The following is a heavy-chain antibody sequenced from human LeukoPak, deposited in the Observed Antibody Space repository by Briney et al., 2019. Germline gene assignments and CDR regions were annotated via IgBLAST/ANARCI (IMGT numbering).Heavy chain of an antibody. J-gene: IGHJ6*03. CDR3: ARVVRPAVTIFGVATRPVYYYMDV. V-gene: IGHV4-39*01. CDR1: GGSISSTSYF. CDR2: IFYSGTT. D-gene: IGHD3-3*01. Sequence: PSETLSLTCTVSGGSISSTSYFWGWIRQPPGKGLEWIGTIFYSGTTYYNPSLKSRVTISVDTSKNQFSLKLSSVTAEDTAVYYCARVVRPAVTIFGVATRPVYYYMDVWGKGTTVTVSS.